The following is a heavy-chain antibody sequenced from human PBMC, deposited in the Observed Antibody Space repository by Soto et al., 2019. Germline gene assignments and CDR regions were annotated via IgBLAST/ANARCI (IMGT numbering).Heavy chain of an antibody. Sequence: SETLSLTCAVYGGSFSGYYWSWIHQPPGKGLEWIGEINHSGSTNYNPSLKSRVTISVDTSKNQFSLKLSSVTAADTAVYYCARAGITGTSHFDYWGQGTLVTVSS. D-gene: IGHD1-20*01. V-gene: IGHV4-34*01. CDR3: ARAGITGTSHFDY. J-gene: IGHJ4*02. CDR1: GGSFSGYY. CDR2: INHSGST.